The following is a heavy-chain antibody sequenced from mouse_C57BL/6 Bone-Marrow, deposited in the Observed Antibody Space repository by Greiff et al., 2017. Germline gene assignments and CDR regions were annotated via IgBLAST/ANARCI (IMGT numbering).Heavy chain of an antibody. J-gene: IGHJ2*01. Sequence: VQLQQPGTELVKPGASVKLSCKASGYTFTSYWMHWVKQRPGQGLEWIGNINPSNGGTNYNEKFKSKATLTVDKSSSTAYMQLGSLTSEDSAVYYCARGDYYASYYFDYWGQGTTLTVSS. CDR2: INPSNGGT. D-gene: IGHD1-1*01. CDR1: GYTFTSYW. CDR3: ARGDYYASYYFDY. V-gene: IGHV1-53*01.